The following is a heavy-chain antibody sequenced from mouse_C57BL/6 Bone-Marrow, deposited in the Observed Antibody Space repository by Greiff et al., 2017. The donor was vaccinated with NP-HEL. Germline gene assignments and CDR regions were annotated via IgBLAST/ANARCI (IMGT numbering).Heavy chain of an antibody. V-gene: IGHV5-9*04. CDR3: ARCYYGSSYWYFDV. Sequence: EVQLQQSGGGLVKPGGSLKLSCAASGFTFSSYTMSWVRQTPEKRLEWVATISGGGGNTYYPDSVKGRFTISRDNAKNTLYLQMSSLRSEDTALYYCARCYYGSSYWYFDVWGTGTTVTVSS. J-gene: IGHJ1*03. CDR2: ISGGGGNT. CDR1: GFTFSSYT. D-gene: IGHD1-1*01.